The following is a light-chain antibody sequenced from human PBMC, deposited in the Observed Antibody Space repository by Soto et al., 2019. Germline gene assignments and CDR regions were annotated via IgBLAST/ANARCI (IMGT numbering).Light chain of an antibody. CDR1: QSIGTT. Sequence: EIVMTQSPATLSVSPGERATLSCRASQSIGTTLAWYQQKPGQAPRLLIYEASTRATGIPVRFSGSGSGTEFALTINGLQSEDSAFYYCQQHSNLPFAFGPGTKVQIK. J-gene: IGKJ3*01. V-gene: IGKV3-15*01. CDR3: QQHSNLPFA. CDR2: EAS.